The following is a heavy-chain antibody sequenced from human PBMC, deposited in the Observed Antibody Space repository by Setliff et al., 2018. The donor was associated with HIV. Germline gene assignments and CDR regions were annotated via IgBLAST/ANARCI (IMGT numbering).Heavy chain of an antibody. CDR2: ISGSGGSI. V-gene: IGHV3-23*01. CDR1: GFTFNSYA. CDR3: AKGNDAFDI. Sequence: GGSLRLSCAASGFTFNSYAMSWVRQAPGKGLEWVSAISGSGGSIYYADSVKGRFSISRDNAKNSLYLEMNSLRGDDTALYYCAKGNDAFDIWGQGTLVTVSS. J-gene: IGHJ3*02.